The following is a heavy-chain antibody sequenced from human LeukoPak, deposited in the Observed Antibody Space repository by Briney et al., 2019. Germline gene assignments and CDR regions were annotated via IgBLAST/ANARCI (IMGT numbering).Heavy chain of an antibody. V-gene: IGHV4-39*01. Sequence: SETLSLTCTVSGGSISSSSYYWGWIRQPPGKGLEWIGSIYYSGSTYYNPSLKSRVTISVDTSKNQFSLKLGSVTAADTAVYYCILDGSGSYSADYWGQGTLVTVSS. CDR1: GGSISSSSYY. D-gene: IGHD3-10*01. CDR2: IYYSGST. J-gene: IGHJ4*02. CDR3: ILDGSGSYSADY.